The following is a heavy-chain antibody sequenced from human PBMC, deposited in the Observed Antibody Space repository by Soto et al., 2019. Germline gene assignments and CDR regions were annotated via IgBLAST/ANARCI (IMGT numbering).Heavy chain of an antibody. CDR1: GFTFSSYG. D-gene: IGHD5-12*01. CDR2: IWYDGSNK. J-gene: IGHJ5*02. Sequence: GGSLRLSCAASGFTFSSYGMHWVRQAPGKGLEWVAVIWYDGSNKYYADSVKGRFTISRDNSKNTLYLQMNSLRAEDTAVYYCALIQDPDTITMSDDTCGQDTLLPVSA. CDR3: ALIQDPDTITMSDDT. V-gene: IGHV3-33*01.